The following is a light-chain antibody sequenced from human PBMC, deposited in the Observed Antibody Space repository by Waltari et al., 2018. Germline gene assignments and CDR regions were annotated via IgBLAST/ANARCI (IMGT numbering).Light chain of an antibody. Sequence: QAGLTQPPSVSKGLRQTAPLTCTGNSNDAGSHGAAWLQQNQGNPPKLLFYRNNNRPSGISERFSASRSGNTASLTITGLQPEDEADYYCSVWDNSLGAHVFGSGTKVTVL. CDR2: RNN. J-gene: IGLJ6*01. CDR3: SVWDNSLGAHV. V-gene: IGLV10-54*04. CDR1: SNDAGSHG.